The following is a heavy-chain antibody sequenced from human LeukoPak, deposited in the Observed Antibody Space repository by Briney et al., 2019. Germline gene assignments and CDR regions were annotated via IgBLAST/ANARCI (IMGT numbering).Heavy chain of an antibody. D-gene: IGHD5-12*01. Sequence: ASVKVSCKASGYTFTGYYMHWVRQAPGQGLEWMGWINPNSGGTNYAQKFQGRVTMTRDTSISTAYMELSRLRSDDTAVYYCAVNIVATTLAWDYWGQGTLVTVSS. J-gene: IGHJ4*02. CDR1: GYTFTGYY. V-gene: IGHV1-2*02. CDR2: INPNSGGT. CDR3: AVNIVATTLAWDY.